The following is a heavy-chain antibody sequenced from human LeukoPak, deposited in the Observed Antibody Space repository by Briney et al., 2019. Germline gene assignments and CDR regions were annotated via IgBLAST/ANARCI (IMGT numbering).Heavy chain of an antibody. CDR2: IYYSGST. D-gene: IGHD2-2*01. V-gene: IGHV4-39*01. CDR1: GGSIGSSSYQ. J-gene: IGHJ4*02. CDR3: ARISIVVVPAYFDY. Sequence: PSETLSLTCTVSGGSIGSSSYQWGWFRQPPGKGLEWIGSIYYSGSTYYNPSLKSRVTVSVDTSKNQFSLKLSSVTAADTAVYYCARISIVVVPAYFDYWGQGTLVTVSS.